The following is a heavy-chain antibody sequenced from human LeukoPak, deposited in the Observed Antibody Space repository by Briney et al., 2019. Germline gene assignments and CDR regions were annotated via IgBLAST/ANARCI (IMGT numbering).Heavy chain of an antibody. D-gene: IGHD1-26*01. Sequence: PGGSLRLSCAASGFTFSNAWMSWVGQAPGKGLEWVGRIKSKTDGGTTDYAAPVKGRLTISRDDSKNTLYLQMNSLKTEDTSVYYCTTHIPLTIVGATLYYYYGMDVWGQGTTVTVSS. CDR2: IKSKTDGGTT. CDR1: GFTFSNAW. CDR3: TTHIPLTIVGATLYYYYGMDV. J-gene: IGHJ6*02. V-gene: IGHV3-15*01.